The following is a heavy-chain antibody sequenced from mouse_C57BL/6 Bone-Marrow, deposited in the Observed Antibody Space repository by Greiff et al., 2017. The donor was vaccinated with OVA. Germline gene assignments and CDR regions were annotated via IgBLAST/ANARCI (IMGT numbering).Heavy chain of an antibody. CDR3: ARHAHYDYDDYAMDY. D-gene: IGHD2-4*01. CDR2: INSDGGST. CDR1: EYEFPSHD. J-gene: IGHJ4*01. Sequence: EVMLVESGGGLVQPGESLKLSCESNEYEFPSHDMSWVRKTPEKRLELVAAINSDGGSTYYPDTMERRSIISRDNTKKTLYLQMSSLRSEDTALYYCARHAHYDYDDYAMDYWGQGTSVTVSS. V-gene: IGHV5-2*03.